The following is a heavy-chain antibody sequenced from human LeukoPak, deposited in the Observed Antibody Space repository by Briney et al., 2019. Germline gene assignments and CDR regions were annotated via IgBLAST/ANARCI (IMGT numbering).Heavy chain of an antibody. CDR1: GASISGSGYY. V-gene: IGHV4-39*07. J-gene: IGHJ4*02. CDR3: ARGAPLDGYFDY. D-gene: IGHD2-2*03. Sequence: PSETLSLTCAVSGASISGSGYYWGWIRQPPGKGLEWIGNIYSSGSTYYNASLQSRVTISVDTSKNQFSLKLHSMTAADTAVYYCARGAPLDGYFDYWGQGTLVTVSS. CDR2: IYSSGST.